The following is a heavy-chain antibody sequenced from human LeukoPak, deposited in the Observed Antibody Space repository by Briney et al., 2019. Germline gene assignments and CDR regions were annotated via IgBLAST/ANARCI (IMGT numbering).Heavy chain of an antibody. Sequence: GGSLRLSCAASGFTFSTTAMAWARQAPGKGLELVSGFGGTGDIHYADSVRGRFTISRDNSKGILYLQMDSLRAEDTAVYYCAKDVLRWAFDYWGQGTLVTVSS. CDR1: GFTFSTTA. J-gene: IGHJ4*02. CDR3: AKDVLRWAFDY. D-gene: IGHD3-16*01. V-gene: IGHV3-23*01. CDR2: FGGTGDI.